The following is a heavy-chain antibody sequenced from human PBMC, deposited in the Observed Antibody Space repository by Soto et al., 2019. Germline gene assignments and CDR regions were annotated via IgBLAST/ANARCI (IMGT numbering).Heavy chain of an antibody. CDR3: ARGNHRWVQLWYFDL. D-gene: IGHD1-1*01. CDR1: GGTFSNYP. V-gene: IGHV1-69*12. J-gene: IGHJ2*01. Sequence: QVQLVQSGAEVKKPGSSVKVSCKASGGTFSNYPISWVRQAPGQGLEWMGVIIPIFGTANYAQKFKARITITADESTSTAYMELSSLRSEDTAVYYCARGNHRWVQLWYFDLWGRGTLVTVSS. CDR2: IIPIFGTA.